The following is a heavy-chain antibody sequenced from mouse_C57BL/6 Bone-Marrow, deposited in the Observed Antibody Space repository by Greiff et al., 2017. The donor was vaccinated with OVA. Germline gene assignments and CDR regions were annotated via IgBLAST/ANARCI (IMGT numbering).Heavy chain of an antibody. V-gene: IGHV5-17*01. D-gene: IGHD1-2*01. J-gene: IGHJ3*01. CDR2: ISSGSSTI. CDR3: ARAAGPFAY. CDR1: GFTFSDYG. Sequence: VQLQQSGGGLVKPGGSLKLSCAASGFTFSDYGMHWVRQAPEKGLEWVAYISSGSSTIYYADTVKGRFTISRDNAKNTLFLQMTSLRSEDTAMYYCARAAGPFAYWGQGTLVTVSA.